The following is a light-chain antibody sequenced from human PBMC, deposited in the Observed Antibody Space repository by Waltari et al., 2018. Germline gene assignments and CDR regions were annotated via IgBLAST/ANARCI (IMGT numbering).Light chain of an antibody. V-gene: IGKV1-5*03. CDR3: QQYSTHYT. CDR1: QSILTW. Sequence: IHMTQSPSTLSASVGDRVSITCRASQSILTWLAWYQQKPGKAPKLLIYKASNLQSGVPSRFSGSGSGTEFTLTISSLQPDDFATYYCQQYSTHYTFGQGTKVE. CDR2: KAS. J-gene: IGKJ2*01.